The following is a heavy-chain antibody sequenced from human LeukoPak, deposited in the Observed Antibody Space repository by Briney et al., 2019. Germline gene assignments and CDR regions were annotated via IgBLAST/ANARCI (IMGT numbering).Heavy chain of an antibody. CDR1: GGSISNYY. CDR2: IYYSGAT. J-gene: IGHJ4*02. CDR3: ARFGITVVRGGKYYFDY. D-gene: IGHD3-10*01. V-gene: IGHV4-59*08. Sequence: SETLSLTCTVSGGSISNYYWSWIRQPPGKGLEWIGHIYYSGATKYNPSLKSRITISVDTSKNQCSLMLSSVTAADTAVYYCARFGITVVRGGKYYFDYWGQGTLVTVSS.